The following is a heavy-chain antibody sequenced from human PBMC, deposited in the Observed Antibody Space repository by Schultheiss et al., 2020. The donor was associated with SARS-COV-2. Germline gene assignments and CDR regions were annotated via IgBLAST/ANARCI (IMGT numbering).Heavy chain of an antibody. CDR2: VYVSGST. V-gene: IGHV4-4*07. CDR3: ARHGSSGYYLDY. Sequence: SQTLSLTCTVSGGSISSSYWSWIRQPAEKGLEWIGRVYVSGSTNYNPSLKSRVTMSVDTSKNQFSLKLSSVTAADTAIYYCARHGSSGYYLDYWGQGTLVTVSS. J-gene: IGHJ4*02. D-gene: IGHD3-22*01. CDR1: GGSISSSY.